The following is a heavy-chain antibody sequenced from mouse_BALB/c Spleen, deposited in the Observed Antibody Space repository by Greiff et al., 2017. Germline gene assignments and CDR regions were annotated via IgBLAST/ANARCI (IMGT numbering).Heavy chain of an antibody. Sequence: EVQLQQSVAELVKPGASVKLSCTASGFNIKDTYMHWVKQRPEQGLEWIGRIDPANGNTKYDPKFQGKATITADTSSNTAYLQLSSLTSEDTAVYYCARSRDYDVWFAYWGQGTLVTVSA. D-gene: IGHD2-4*01. CDR1: GFNIKDTY. V-gene: IGHV14-3*02. CDR3: ARSRDYDVWFAY. CDR2: IDPANGNT. J-gene: IGHJ3*01.